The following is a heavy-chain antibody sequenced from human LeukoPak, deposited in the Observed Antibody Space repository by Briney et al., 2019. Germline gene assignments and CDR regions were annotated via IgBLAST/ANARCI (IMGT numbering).Heavy chain of an antibody. CDR1: EFTFSSFW. J-gene: IGHJ4*02. CDR3: ARGQWLAF. CDR2: IKQDGSEK. Sequence: GGSLRLSCAASEFTFSSFWMTWVRQPPGKGLEWVANIKQDGSEKYYVDSVKGRFTISRDNAKNSLYLQMNSLRAEDTAVYYCARGQWLAFWGQGTLVTVSS. V-gene: IGHV3-7*04. D-gene: IGHD6-19*01.